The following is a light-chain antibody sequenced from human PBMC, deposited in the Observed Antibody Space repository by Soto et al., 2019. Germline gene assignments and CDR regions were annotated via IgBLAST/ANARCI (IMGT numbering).Light chain of an antibody. V-gene: IGLV2-14*01. Sequence: QSVLTQPASVSGPPGQSITISCTGTSSDIGRYKFVSWLQQHPGKAPKLLILEGTNRPSGVANRFSGSKSGNTASLTISGLQAEDEAIYFCSSSTNSTTLVIFGGGTNLTVL. CDR1: SSDIGRYKF. CDR3: SSSTNSTTLVI. J-gene: IGLJ2*01. CDR2: EGT.